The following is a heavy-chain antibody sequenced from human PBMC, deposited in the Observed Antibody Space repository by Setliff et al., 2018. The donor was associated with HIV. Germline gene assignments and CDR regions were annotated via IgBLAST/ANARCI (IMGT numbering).Heavy chain of an antibody. CDR2: VWHGGDT. CDR3: ARDSSSTYDY. D-gene: IGHD2-2*01. CDR1: GYSISSGYY. V-gene: IGHV4-38-2*02. J-gene: IGHJ4*02. Sequence: PSETLSLTCTVSGYSISSGYYWGWIRQPPGKGLEWLGIVWHGGDTYYNPSLKSRVTISIDMSKNQVSLKVTSVTAADTAVYYCARDSSSTYDYWGQGILVTVSS.